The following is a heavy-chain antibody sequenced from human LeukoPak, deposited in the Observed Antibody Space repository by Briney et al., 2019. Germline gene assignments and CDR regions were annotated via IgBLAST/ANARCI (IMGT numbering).Heavy chain of an antibody. J-gene: IGHJ4*02. D-gene: IGHD5-12*01. Sequence: GGSLRLSCAASGFTFSSYGMHWVGQAPGKGLEWVAVIWYDGSNKYYADSVKGRFTISRDNSKNTLYLQMNSLRAEDTAVYYCARDRYSGYGGYFDYWGQGTLVTVSS. CDR2: IWYDGSNK. V-gene: IGHV3-33*01. CDR1: GFTFSSYG. CDR3: ARDRYSGYGGYFDY.